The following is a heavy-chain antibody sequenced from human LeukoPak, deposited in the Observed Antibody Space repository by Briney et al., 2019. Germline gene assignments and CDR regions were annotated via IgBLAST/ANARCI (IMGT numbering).Heavy chain of an antibody. J-gene: IGHJ4*02. CDR1: GGSISSGSYY. CDR3: ARDARVQKWFGELLKTTTYYFDY. D-gene: IGHD3-10*01. V-gene: IGHV4-39*07. CDR2: IYYSGST. Sequence: SETLSLTCTVSGGSISSGSYYWSWIRQPPGKGLEWIGSIYYSGSTYYNPSLKSRVSISVDTSKNQFSLKLSSVTAADPAVYYCARDARVQKWFGELLKTTTYYFDYWGQGTLVTVSS.